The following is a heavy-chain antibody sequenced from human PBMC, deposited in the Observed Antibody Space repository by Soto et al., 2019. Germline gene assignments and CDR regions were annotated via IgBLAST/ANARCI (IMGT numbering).Heavy chain of an antibody. Sequence: EVQLVETGGGLIQPGGSLRLSCAASGFAVSSNYMSWVRQAPGKGLEWVSVIYSGGSTYYADSVKGRFTLSRDNSKNTLYLQMNSLRAEDTAVYYCARDRCSSTNCYYDYWGKGILVTVSS. CDR3: ARDRCSSTNCYYDY. D-gene: IGHD2-2*01. CDR1: GFAVSSNY. J-gene: IGHJ4*02. CDR2: IYSGGST. V-gene: IGHV3-53*02.